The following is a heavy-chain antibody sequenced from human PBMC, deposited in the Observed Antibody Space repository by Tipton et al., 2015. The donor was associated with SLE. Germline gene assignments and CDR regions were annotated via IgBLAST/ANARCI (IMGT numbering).Heavy chain of an antibody. CDR1: GGSMISYY. V-gene: IGHV4-4*07. J-gene: IGHJ4*02. Sequence: TLSLTCTVSGGSMISYYWNWIRQPAGKGLEWIGRIYTSGTTNYNPSLKSRVTMSVDTSKNQFSLKLSSVTAADTAVYYCARSYSSTWLLFDYWGQGTLVTVSS. D-gene: IGHD6-13*01. CDR2: IYTSGTT. CDR3: ARSYSSTWLLFDY.